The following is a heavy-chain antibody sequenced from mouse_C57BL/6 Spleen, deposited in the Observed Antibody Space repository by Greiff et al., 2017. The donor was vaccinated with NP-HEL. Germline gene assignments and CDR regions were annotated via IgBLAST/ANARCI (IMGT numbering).Heavy chain of an antibody. CDR1: GFSLTSYG. CDR2: IWRGGST. CDR3: AKDHYDYSQAWFAY. Sequence: VQRVESGPGLVQPSQSLSITCTVSGFSLTSYGVHWVRQSPGKGLEWLGVIWRGGSTDYNAAFMSRLSITKDNSKSQVFFKMNSLQADDTAIYYCAKDHYDYSQAWFAYWGQGTLVTVSA. J-gene: IGHJ3*01. V-gene: IGHV2-5*01. D-gene: IGHD2-4*01.